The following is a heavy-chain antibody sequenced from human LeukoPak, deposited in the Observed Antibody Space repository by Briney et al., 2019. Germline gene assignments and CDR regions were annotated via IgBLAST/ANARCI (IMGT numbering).Heavy chain of an antibody. Sequence: SETLSLTCAVSGYSISSGYYWGWIRQPPGKGLEWIGSIYHSGSTYYNPSLKSRVTISVDTSKNQFSLKLSSVTAADTAVYYCARDSPPVDPWGQGTLVTVSS. V-gene: IGHV4-38-2*02. CDR1: GYSISSGYY. J-gene: IGHJ5*02. CDR3: ARDSPPVDP. CDR2: IYHSGST. D-gene: IGHD2-2*01.